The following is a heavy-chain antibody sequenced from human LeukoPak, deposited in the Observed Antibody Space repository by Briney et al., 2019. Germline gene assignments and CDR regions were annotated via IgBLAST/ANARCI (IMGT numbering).Heavy chain of an antibody. CDR3: ARPLELLADAFDV. V-gene: IGHV3-30*04. D-gene: IGHD1-26*01. CDR1: GFTFSSYA. J-gene: IGHJ3*01. Sequence: GGSLRLSCAASGFTFSSYAMHWVRQAPGKGLEWVAVISYDGSNKYYADSVKGRFTISRDNSKNTLYLQMNSLRAEDTAVYYCARPLELLADAFDVWGQGTMVTVSS. CDR2: ISYDGSNK.